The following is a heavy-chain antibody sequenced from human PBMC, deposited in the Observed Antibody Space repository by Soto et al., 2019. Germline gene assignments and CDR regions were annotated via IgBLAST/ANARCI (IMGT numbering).Heavy chain of an antibody. CDR1: GGSISSYY. Sequence: SETLSLTCTVSGGSISSYYWSWIRQPPGKGLEWIGYIYYSGSTNYNPSLKSRVTISVDTSKNQFSLKLSSVTAADTAVYYCARHGTRFLEWLVFDYWGQGTLVTVSS. CDR3: ARHGTRFLEWLVFDY. D-gene: IGHD3-3*01. CDR2: IYYSGST. V-gene: IGHV4-59*08. J-gene: IGHJ4*02.